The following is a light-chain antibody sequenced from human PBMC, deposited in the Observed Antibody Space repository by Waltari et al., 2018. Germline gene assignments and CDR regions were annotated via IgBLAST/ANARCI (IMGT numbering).Light chain of an antibody. J-gene: IGLJ1*01. CDR1: SRDVGTYNL. V-gene: IGLV2-23*02. CDR2: EVT. Sequence: QSVLTQPASVSGSPGQSITISCTGTSRDVGTYNLFSWYQQPPGKAPKLIIYEVTNRPLGLSKRFPGSESGNTASLTISGLQAEDEAEYYCCSFAGSSTYYVFGTGTKVTVL. CDR3: CSFAGSSTYYV.